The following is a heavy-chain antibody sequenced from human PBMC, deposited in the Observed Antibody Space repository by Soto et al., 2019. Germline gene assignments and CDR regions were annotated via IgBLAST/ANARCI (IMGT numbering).Heavy chain of an antibody. J-gene: IGHJ5*02. D-gene: IGHD6-25*01. V-gene: IGHV4-39*01. CDR1: GGSIARSSHF. CDR3: AGQTFTIAAASYGRSNWFDP. Sequence: SETRRLTCSASGGSIARSSHFWGWVRQPPGKGLEGIGTIYFTGNTYYTPSLKSRLTMSIDTSKNEFSLRLNSVTAADTAVYYCAGQTFTIAAASYGRSNWFDPWGPGTLVTVS. CDR2: IYFTGNT.